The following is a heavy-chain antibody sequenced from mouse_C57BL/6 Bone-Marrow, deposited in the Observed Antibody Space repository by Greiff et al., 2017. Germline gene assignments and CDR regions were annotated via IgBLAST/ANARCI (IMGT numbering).Heavy chain of an antibody. V-gene: IGHV1-69*01. J-gene: IGHJ1*03. Sequence: VQLQQPGAELVMPGASVKLSCKASGYTFTSYWMHWVKQRPGQGLEWIGEIDPSDSYTNYNQKFKGKSTLTVDKSSSTAYMQLSSLTSEDSAVYYCAIYYGNIYWYFDVWGTGTTVTVSS. CDR2: IDPSDSYT. CDR3: AIYYGNIYWYFDV. D-gene: IGHD2-1*01. CDR1: GYTFTSYW.